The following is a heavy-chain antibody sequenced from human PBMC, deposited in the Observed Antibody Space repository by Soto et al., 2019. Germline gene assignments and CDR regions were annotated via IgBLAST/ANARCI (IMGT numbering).Heavy chain of an antibody. J-gene: IGHJ3*02. Sequence: AAGLNFRDYAMSWVRQTPGKGLEWVSYISSSGSTIYYADSVKGRFTISRDNAKNSLYLQMNSLRAEDTAVYYCARQFGFGEFIPDAFDIWGQGTMVTVSS. D-gene: IGHD3-10*01. CDR2: ISSSGSTI. CDR3: ARQFGFGEFIPDAFDI. CDR1: GLNFRDYA. V-gene: IGHV3-11*01.